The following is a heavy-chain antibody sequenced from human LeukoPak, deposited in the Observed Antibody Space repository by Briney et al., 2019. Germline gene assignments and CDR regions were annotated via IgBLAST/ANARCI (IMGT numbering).Heavy chain of an antibody. CDR3: ARDGYCSSTSCYRGGWFDP. Sequence: SETLSLTCTVSGGSISSYYWSWLRQPGGKGLEWIGRIYTSGSTNYNPSLKSRVTMSVDTSKNQFSLKLSSVTAADTAVYYCARDGYCSSTSCYRGGWFDPWGQGTLVTVSS. D-gene: IGHD2-2*03. J-gene: IGHJ5*02. V-gene: IGHV4-4*07. CDR2: IYTSGST. CDR1: GGSISSYY.